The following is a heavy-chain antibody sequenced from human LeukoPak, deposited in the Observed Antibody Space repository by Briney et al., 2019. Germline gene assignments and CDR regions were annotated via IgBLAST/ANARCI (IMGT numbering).Heavy chain of an antibody. D-gene: IGHD6-13*01. J-gene: IGHJ4*02. CDR2: IRGSGAIT. CDR1: GFTVTDAW. CDR3: AKDRGSWFALFDS. V-gene: IGHV3-23*01. Sequence: QSGGSLRLSCAASGFTVTDAWMSWVRQAPGKGLEWVSGIRGSGAITYYADSVKGRFTISRDNSKSTLFLHMDSLRAEDTAVYYCAKDRGSWFALFDSWGQGTLVTVSS.